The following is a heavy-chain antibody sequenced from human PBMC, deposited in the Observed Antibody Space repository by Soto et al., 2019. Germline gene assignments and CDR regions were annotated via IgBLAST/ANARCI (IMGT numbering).Heavy chain of an antibody. D-gene: IGHD3-22*01. V-gene: IGHV5-51*01. Sequence: GESLKISCKGSGYSFTSYWIGWLRQMPGKGLEWMGIIYPGDSDTRYSPSFQGQVTISADKSISTAYLQWSSLKASDTAMYYCARSLEDYYESSGYYYGWGQGTLVTVSS. J-gene: IGHJ4*02. CDR3: ARSLEDYYESSGYYYG. CDR2: IYPGDSDT. CDR1: GYSFTSYW.